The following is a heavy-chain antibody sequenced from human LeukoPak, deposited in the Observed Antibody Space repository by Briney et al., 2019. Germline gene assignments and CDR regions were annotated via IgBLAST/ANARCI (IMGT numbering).Heavy chain of an antibody. J-gene: IGHJ5*02. CDR3: ARHQIVPQHYDILTGYYSFGFDP. CDR2: IYHSGST. V-gene: IGHV4-38-2*02. D-gene: IGHD3-9*01. Sequence: PSETLSLTCTVSGYSISSGYYWGWIRQPPGKGLELIGSIYHSGSTYYNPSLKSRVTISVDTSKNQFSLKLSSVTAADTAVYYCARHQIVPQHYDILTGYYSFGFDPWGQGTLVTVSS. CDR1: GYSISSGYY.